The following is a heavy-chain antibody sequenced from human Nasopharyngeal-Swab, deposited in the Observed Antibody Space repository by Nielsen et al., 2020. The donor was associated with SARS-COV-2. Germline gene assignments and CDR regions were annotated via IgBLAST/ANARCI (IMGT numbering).Heavy chain of an antibody. Sequence: SLKISCAASGFTFDDYAMHWVRQAPGKGLEWVSGISWNSGSIGYADSVKGRFTISRDNAKNSLYLQINSLRAEDTAVYYCARGDDYNDYWGQGTLVTVSS. J-gene: IGHJ4*02. V-gene: IGHV3-9*01. CDR2: ISWNSGSI. D-gene: IGHD3-16*01. CDR3: ARGDDYNDY. CDR1: GFTFDDYA.